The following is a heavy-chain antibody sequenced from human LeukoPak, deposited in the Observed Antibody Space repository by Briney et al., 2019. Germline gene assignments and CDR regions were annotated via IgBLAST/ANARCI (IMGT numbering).Heavy chain of an antibody. Sequence: SETLSLTCTVSGYSIRSGYYWGWIRQPPGKGLEWIGSISCSGSTYYNPSLKSRVTISVDTSKNQFSLRLSSVTAADTAVYYCARDLMGYDDAFDIWGQGTMVIVSS. D-gene: IGHD5-12*01. CDR3: ARDLMGYDDAFDI. CDR2: ISCSGST. J-gene: IGHJ3*02. V-gene: IGHV4-38-2*02. CDR1: GYSIRSGYY.